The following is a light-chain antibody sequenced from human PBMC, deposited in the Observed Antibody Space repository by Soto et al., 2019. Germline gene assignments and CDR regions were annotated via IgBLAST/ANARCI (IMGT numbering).Light chain of an antibody. J-gene: IGKJ1*01. V-gene: IGKV1-39*01. CDR2: DAT. CDR1: QSINNY. CDR3: QHYNSYSEA. Sequence: IQLTQSPSSLSASVGDRVAITCRTSQSINNYLNWYQQKPGKAPKVLIYDATRLQSGVPSRFSGGGSGTDFTLTISSLQPDGFATYYCQHYNSYSEAFGQGTKVDIK.